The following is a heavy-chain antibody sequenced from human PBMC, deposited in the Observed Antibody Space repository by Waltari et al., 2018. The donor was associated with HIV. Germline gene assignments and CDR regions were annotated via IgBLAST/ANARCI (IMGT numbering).Heavy chain of an antibody. V-gene: IGHV3-9*01. J-gene: IGHJ3*02. CDR2: IRWNSGSI. Sequence: EVQLVESGGGLVQPGRSLRLSCAASGFTFDDYAMHWVRQAPGKGLEWVSGIRWNSGSIGYADSVKGRFTISRDNAKNSLYLQMNSLRAEDTALYYCAKELAAGDAFDIWGQGTMVTVSS. CDR1: GFTFDDYA. D-gene: IGHD6-19*01. CDR3: AKELAAGDAFDI.